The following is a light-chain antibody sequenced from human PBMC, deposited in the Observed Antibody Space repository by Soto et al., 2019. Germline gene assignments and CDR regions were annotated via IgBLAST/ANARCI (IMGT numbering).Light chain of an antibody. V-gene: IGKV1-5*03. CDR3: QQYNDYSS. J-gene: IGKJ1*01. CDR1: PSLGSW. CDR2: KAS. Sequence: DIQMTQSPSTLSASVGDRVTITCRASPSLGSWLAWYQQKPGEAPKLLIYKASSIASGVPSRFSGSGSGTEFTLTISSLQPDDVATYYCQQYNDYSSFGQGTKVEIK.